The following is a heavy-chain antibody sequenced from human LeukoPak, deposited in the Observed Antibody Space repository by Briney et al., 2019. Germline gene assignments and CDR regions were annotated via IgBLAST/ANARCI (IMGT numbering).Heavy chain of an antibody. D-gene: IGHD2-15*01. V-gene: IGHV1-69*13. CDR1: GGTFSNYP. CDR2: IIAIFGSA. CDR3: ARSFCSGGSCQSGPYYYYHMDV. J-gene: IGHJ6*03. Sequence: AASVKASCKVSGGTFSNYPISWVRQAPGQGLEWMGGIIAIFGSANYAQKFQGRVTITADESTSTAYMELSSLRSEDTAIYYCARSFCSGGSCQSGPYYYYHMDVWGEGTTVIVSS.